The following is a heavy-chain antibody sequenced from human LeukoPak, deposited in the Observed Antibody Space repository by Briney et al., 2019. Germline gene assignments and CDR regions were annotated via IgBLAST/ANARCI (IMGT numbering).Heavy chain of an antibody. J-gene: IGHJ4*02. D-gene: IGHD3-10*01. V-gene: IGHV3-7*01. Sequence: GGSLRLSCAASGFTFSSYAMHWVRQAPGKGLEWVANIKQDGSEKYYVDSVKGRFTISRDNAKNSLYLQMNSLRAEDTAVYYCARNQATMVRGVIRAGELDYWGQGTLVTVSS. CDR2: IKQDGSEK. CDR3: ARNQATMVRGVIRAGELDY. CDR1: GFTFSSYA.